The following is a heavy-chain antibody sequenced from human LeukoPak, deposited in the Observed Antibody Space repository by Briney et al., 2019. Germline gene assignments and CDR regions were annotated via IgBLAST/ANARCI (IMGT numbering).Heavy chain of an antibody. CDR2: IRYDGSDK. CDR1: GFTFTTYD. V-gene: IGHV3-30*02. CDR3: ATLSYNGSFAAPM. Sequence: PGGSLRLSCAGSGFTFTTYDMHWVRQAPGKGLQWVTLIRYDGSDKYYADSVKGRFTISRDNSKNTLYLQMNSLRAEDTAVYFCATLSYNGSFAAPMWGQGTLVTVSS. J-gene: IGHJ4*02. D-gene: IGHD3-10*01.